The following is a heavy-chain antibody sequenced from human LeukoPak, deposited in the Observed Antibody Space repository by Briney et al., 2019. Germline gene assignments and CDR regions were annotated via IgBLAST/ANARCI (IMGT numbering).Heavy chain of an antibody. D-gene: IGHD2-2*02. CDR1: GGSLISYY. Sequence: SETLSLTLTGSGGSLISYYWSWIRQPAAKGLEWIGRIYTSGSTNYNPSLKSLVTMSVDTSKNQFSQKLSSVTAADTAVYYCARDLSAYCSSTSCYKGGIDPWGQGTLVTVSS. CDR2: IYTSGST. V-gene: IGHV4-4*07. J-gene: IGHJ5*02. CDR3: ARDLSAYCSSTSCYKGGIDP.